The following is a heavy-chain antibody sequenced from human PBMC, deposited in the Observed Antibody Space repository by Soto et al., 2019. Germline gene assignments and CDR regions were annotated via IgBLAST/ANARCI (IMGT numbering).Heavy chain of an antibody. CDR1: GGSISSGDYY. D-gene: IGHD5-12*01. J-gene: IGHJ4*02. Sequence: SETLSLTCSVSGGSISSGDYYWSWIRQPPGKGLEWIGYIYYSGSTYYNPSLKSRVTISVDTSKNQFSLKLSSVTAADTAVYYCARVKATLYRHYYFDYWGQGTPVTVSS. CDR2: IYYSGST. CDR3: ARVKATLYRHYYFDY. V-gene: IGHV4-30-4*01.